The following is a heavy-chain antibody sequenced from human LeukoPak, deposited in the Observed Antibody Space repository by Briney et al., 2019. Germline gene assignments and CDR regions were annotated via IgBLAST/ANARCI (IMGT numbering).Heavy chain of an antibody. J-gene: IGHJ5*02. CDR3: ARAAYRVPMLRGPTHKYYFDP. CDR2: IYYSGST. CDR1: GGSISSYY. Sequence: SETLSLTCTVSGGSISSYYWSWIRQPPGKGLEWIGYIYYSGSTNYNPSLKSRVTISVDTSKSHFSLRLTSVTAADTVVYYCARAAYRVPMLRGPTHKYYFDPWGQGTLVTVSS. V-gene: IGHV4-59*01. D-gene: IGHD3-10*01.